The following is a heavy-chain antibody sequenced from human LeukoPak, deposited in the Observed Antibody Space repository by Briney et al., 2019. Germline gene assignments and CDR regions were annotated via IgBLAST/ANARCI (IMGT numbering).Heavy chain of an antibody. CDR2: IKQDGSKK. D-gene: IGHD5-24*01. J-gene: IGHJ4*02. V-gene: IGHV3-7*04. CDR1: GFPFSSYW. CDR3: TRVGYIDEGIDY. Sequence: GGSLRLSCVASGFPFSSYWMTWVCQAPGKGLEWVANIKQDGSKKSYVDSVKGRFTISRDNAKNSLYLQMNSLRAEDTAIYYCTRVGYIDEGIDYWGQGTLVTVSP.